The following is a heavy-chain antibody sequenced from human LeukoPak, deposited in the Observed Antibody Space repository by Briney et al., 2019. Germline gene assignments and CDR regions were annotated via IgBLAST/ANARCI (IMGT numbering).Heavy chain of an antibody. J-gene: IGHJ4*02. D-gene: IGHD3-22*01. CDR2: INGDGRNI. V-gene: IGHV3-74*01. CDR1: GFTFSSYW. Sequence: GGSLRLSCVASGFTFSSYWMHWVRQDPRKGLVWVSRINGDGRNINYADSVRGRFTISRDNAKNTLYLQMNSLRAEDTAVYYCAKDYYDSSGYYLFDYWGQGTLVTVSS. CDR3: AKDYYDSSGYYLFDY.